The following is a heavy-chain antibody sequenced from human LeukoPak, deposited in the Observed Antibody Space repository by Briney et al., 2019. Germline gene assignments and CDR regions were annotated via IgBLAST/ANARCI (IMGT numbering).Heavy chain of an antibody. CDR2: ISGSGGCT. V-gene: IGHV3-23*01. D-gene: IGHD2-2*01. CDR1: GLTFGGYA. CDR3: ASPAGYCSSTSCY. Sequence: GGSLRLSCTASGLTFGGYAMSWVRQAPGKGLEWFSAISGSGGCTYYADSVKGRFTISRDNSKNTLYLQMNSLRAEDTAVYYCASPAGYCSSTSCYWGQGTLVTVSS. J-gene: IGHJ4*02.